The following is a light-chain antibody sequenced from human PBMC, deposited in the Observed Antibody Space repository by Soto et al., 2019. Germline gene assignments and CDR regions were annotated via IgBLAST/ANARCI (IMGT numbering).Light chain of an antibody. J-gene: IGLJ2*01. CDR2: LEGSGSY. CDR1: SGHSSYI. CDR3: ATWDSNTYVV. V-gene: IGLV4-60*03. Sequence: QSVLTQSSSASASLGSSVKLTCTLSSGHSSYIIAWHQQQPGKAPRYLMKLEGSGSYNKGSGVPDRFSGSSSGADRYLTISNLQSEDEADYYCATWDSNTYVVFGGGTKVTVL.